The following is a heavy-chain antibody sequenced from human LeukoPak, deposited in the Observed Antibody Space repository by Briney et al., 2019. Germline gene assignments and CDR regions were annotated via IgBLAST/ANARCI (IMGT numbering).Heavy chain of an antibody. CDR1: GFTFXSXG. CDR2: ILYXXSNK. V-gene: IGHV3-33*01. J-gene: IGHJ4*02. CDR3: ARDQGGSGYYYYY. Sequence: GXXLRLSCAASGFTFXSXGXXWVRQAPXXXXXXXAVILYXXSNKYYADSXXXRXXXSRDNSKNTLYLQMNSLRAEDTAVYYCARDQGGSGYYYYYWGQGTLVTVSS. D-gene: IGHD3-22*01.